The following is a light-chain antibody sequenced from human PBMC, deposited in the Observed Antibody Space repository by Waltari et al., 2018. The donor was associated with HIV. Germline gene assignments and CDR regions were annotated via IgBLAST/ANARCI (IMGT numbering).Light chain of an antibody. CDR2: DAS. CDR3: QQRSDWPRST. Sequence: EIVLTQSPATLSLSPGERATLSCRASQSVSTYLAWYQQRPGQAPRLLIYDASSRATGSPARFSGSGSGTDFTLTISSLEPADFAVYYCQQRSDWPRSTFGGGTKVEIK. CDR1: QSVSTY. J-gene: IGKJ4*01. V-gene: IGKV3-11*01.